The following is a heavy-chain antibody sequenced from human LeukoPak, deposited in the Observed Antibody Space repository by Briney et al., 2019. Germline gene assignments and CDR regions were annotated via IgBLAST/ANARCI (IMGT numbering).Heavy chain of an antibody. CDR1: GGSISSYY. CDR2: IYYSGST. J-gene: IGHJ4*02. CDR3: AREKAGTGGGYFDY. Sequence: SETLSLTCTVSGGSISSYYWSWIRQPPGKGLEWIGYIYYSGSTNYNPSLESRVTISVDTSKNQFSLKLSSVTAADTAVYYCAREKAGTGGGYFDYWGQGTLVTVSS. V-gene: IGHV4-59*01. D-gene: IGHD6-19*01.